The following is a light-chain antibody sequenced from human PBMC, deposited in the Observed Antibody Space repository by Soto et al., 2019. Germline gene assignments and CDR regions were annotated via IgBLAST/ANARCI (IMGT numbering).Light chain of an antibody. CDR2: AAS. CDR3: QQSYSIPLT. CDR1: QSISSY. V-gene: IGKV1-39*01. J-gene: IGKJ4*02. Sequence: DIQITQSPSSLSASVVDRVTITCRSSQSISSYLNWYQQKPGKAPKLLIYAASSLQSGVPSRFSGSGSGTEFTLTISSQQPEDFATYYCQQSYSIPLTFGGGTKVDIK.